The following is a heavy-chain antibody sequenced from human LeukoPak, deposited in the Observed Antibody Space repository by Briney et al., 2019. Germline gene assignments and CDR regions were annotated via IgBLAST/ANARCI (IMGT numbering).Heavy chain of an antibody. CDR3: AVMGGYGGYDTH. Sequence: SETLSLTCAEPVGSIIGDYWSWIRQPLGKGLEWIGYIYYSGSTNYNPSLNSRVTISVDTSKNHFSLKLSSVTAADTAVYFCAVMGGYGGYDTHRGQGTLVTVSS. D-gene: IGHD5-12*01. J-gene: IGHJ4*02. CDR1: VGSIIGDY. CDR2: IYYSGST. V-gene: IGHV4-59*08.